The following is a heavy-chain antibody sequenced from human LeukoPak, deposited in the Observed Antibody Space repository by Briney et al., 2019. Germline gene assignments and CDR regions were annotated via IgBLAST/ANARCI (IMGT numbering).Heavy chain of an antibody. CDR1: GFTFSSYG. CDR3: AKDHFLYSYGSAYYFDY. Sequence: GSLRLSCAASGFTFSSYGMHWVRQAPGKGLEWVAFIRYDGSNKYYADSVKGRFTISRDNSKNTLYLQMNSLRAEDTAVYYCAKDHFLYSYGSAYYFDYWGQGTLVTVSS. CDR2: IRYDGSNK. V-gene: IGHV3-30*02. D-gene: IGHD5-18*01. J-gene: IGHJ4*02.